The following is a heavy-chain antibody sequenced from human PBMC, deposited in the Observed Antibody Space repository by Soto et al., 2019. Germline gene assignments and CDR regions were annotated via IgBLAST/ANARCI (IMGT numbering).Heavy chain of an antibody. V-gene: IGHV3-11*01. CDR3: ARGQDDYDYIWGSYRSTQNDY. CDR2: ISSSGSTI. J-gene: IGHJ4*02. D-gene: IGHD3-16*02. CDR1: GFTFSDYY. Sequence: QVQLVESGGGLVKPGGSLRLSCAASGFTFSDYYMSWIRQAPGKGLEWVSYISSSGSTIYYADSVKGRFTISRDNAKNAMYLQMNGLRAEDTAVYYCARGQDDYDYIWGSYRSTQNDYWGQGTPVTVSS.